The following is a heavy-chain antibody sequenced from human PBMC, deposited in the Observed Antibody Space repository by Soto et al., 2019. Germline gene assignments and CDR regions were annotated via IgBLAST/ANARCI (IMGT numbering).Heavy chain of an antibody. V-gene: IGHV3-23*01. D-gene: IGHD2-15*01. CDR1: GFTFSSYA. Sequence: EVQLLESEGGLVQPGGSLSVTCAASGFTFSSYAMSWVRQAPGKGLEWVSAISGSGGSTYYADSVKGRFTISRDNSKNTLYLQMNSLRAEDTAVYYCAKGYCSGGSCYWGAYDIWGQGTMVTVSS. CDR3: AKGYCSGGSCYWGAYDI. J-gene: IGHJ3*02. CDR2: ISGSGGST.